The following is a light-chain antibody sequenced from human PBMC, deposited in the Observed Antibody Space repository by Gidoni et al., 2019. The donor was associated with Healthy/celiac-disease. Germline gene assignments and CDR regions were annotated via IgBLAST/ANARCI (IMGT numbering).Light chain of an antibody. Sequence: DIQMTQSPSSLSASVGDRVTITCQASQDISNYLNWYQQKPGKAPKLLIYDASNLETGVPSRFSGSGSGTDFTFTISSLQPEDIATYYCQQYDNLLFTFAGXTKVEIK. CDR1: QDISNY. J-gene: IGKJ4*01. V-gene: IGKV1-33*01. CDR3: QQYDNLLFT. CDR2: DAS.